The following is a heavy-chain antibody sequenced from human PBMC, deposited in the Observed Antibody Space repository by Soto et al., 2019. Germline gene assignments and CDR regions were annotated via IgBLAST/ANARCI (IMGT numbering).Heavy chain of an antibody. CDR1: GGSIGSGGYY. J-gene: IGHJ6*02. V-gene: IGHV4-31*03. D-gene: IGHD3-3*01. Sequence: ASETLSLTCTVSGGSIGSGGYYWSWIRQHPGKGLEWIGYIYYSGSTYYNPSLKSRVTISVDTSKNQFSLKLSSVTAADTAVYYCARDRLGYDFWSGLVLVGMDVWGQGTTVTVSS. CDR3: ARDRLGYDFWSGLVLVGMDV. CDR2: IYYSGST.